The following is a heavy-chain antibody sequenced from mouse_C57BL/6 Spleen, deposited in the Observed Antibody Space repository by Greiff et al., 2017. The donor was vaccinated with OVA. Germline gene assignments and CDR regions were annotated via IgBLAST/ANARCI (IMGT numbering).Heavy chain of an antibody. CDR3: ARSRGYGSSHYFDY. V-gene: IGHV1-80*01. D-gene: IGHD1-1*01. CDR1: GYAFSSYW. CDR2: IYPGDGDT. Sequence: VMLVESGAELVKPGASVKISCKASGYAFSSYWMNWVKQRPGKGLEWIGQIYPGDGDTNYNGKFKGKATLTADKSSSTAYMQLSSLTSEDSAVYFCARSRGYGSSHYFDYWGQGTTLTVSS. J-gene: IGHJ2*01.